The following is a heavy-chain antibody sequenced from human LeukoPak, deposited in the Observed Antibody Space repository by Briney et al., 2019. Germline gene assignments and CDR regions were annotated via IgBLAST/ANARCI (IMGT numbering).Heavy chain of an antibody. CDR1: GFTFSSYA. Sequence: GGSLRLSCAASGFTFSSYAMHWVRQAPGKGLEWVAVISYDGSNKYYADSVKGRLTISRDNSKNTLYLQMNSLRAEDTAVYYCAKVTMITFGGAIEHRKYYFDYWGQGTLVTVSS. CDR3: AKVTMITFGGAIEHRKYYFDY. D-gene: IGHD3-16*02. CDR2: ISYDGSNK. V-gene: IGHV3-30-3*01. J-gene: IGHJ4*02.